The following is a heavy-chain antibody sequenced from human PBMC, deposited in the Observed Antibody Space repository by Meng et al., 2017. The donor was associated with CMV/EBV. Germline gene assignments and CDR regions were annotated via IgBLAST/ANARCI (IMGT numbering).Heavy chain of an antibody. J-gene: IGHJ4*02. Sequence: GGSLRLSCAASGFTFSSYAMHWVRQAPGKGLEWVAVISYDGSNKYYADSVKGRFTISRDNSKNTLYLQMNSLRAEDTAMYYCARGPGDMDYWGQGTLVTVSS. D-gene: IGHD7-27*01. CDR3: ARGPGDMDY. CDR2: ISYDGSNK. CDR1: GFTFSSYA. V-gene: IGHV3-30*04.